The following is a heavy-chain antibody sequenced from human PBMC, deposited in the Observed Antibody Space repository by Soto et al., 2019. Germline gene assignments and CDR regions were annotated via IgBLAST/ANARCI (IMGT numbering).Heavy chain of an antibody. CDR3: ARGREWLLTNAVRLTIDDAFDI. V-gene: IGHV1-8*01. J-gene: IGHJ3*02. CDR2: MNPNSGNT. Sequence: QVQLVQSGAEVKKPGASVKVSCKASGYTFTSYDINWVRQATGQGLEWMGWMNPNSGNTGYAQKFQGRVTMTRNTSISTAYMELSSLRSEDTAVYYCARGREWLLTNAVRLTIDDAFDIWGQGTMVTVSS. CDR1: GYTFTSYD. D-gene: IGHD5-12*01.